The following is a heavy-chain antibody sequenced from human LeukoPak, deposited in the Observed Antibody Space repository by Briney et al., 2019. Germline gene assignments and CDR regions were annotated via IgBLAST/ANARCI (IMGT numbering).Heavy chain of an antibody. Sequence: VGSLRLSRATSGFTFSAHYMSWIRQAPGTGLEWVSYVSTFSRYTNYAESVKGRFTISKDNAKNSLYLQMNSLRAEATAVYYCARGHISAAGNCDYWGEGAMGTDSS. CDR3: ARGHISAAGNCDY. J-gene: IGHJ4*02. D-gene: IGHD6-13*01. V-gene: IGHV3-11*05. CDR1: GFTFSAHY. CDR2: VSTFSRYT.